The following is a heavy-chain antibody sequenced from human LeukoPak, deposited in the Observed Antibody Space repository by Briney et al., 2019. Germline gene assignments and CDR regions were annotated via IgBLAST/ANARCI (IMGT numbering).Heavy chain of an antibody. D-gene: IGHD1-26*01. J-gene: IGHJ4*02. V-gene: IGHV3-13*01. CDR3: ARGHGGEGAIDY. CDR2: IGTAGDT. Sequence: GGSLRLSCAASGFTFSSYDMHWVRQATGKGLEWVSAIGTAGDTYYPGSVKGRFTISRENAKNSLYLQMNSLRAGNTAVYYCARGHGGEGAIDYWGQGTLVTVSS. CDR1: GFTFSSYD.